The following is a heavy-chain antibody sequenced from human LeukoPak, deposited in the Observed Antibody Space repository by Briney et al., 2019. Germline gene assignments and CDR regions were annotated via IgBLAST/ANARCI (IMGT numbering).Heavy chain of an antibody. CDR3: ARDRGSSGWYEFDY. D-gene: IGHD6-19*01. J-gene: IGHJ4*02. CDR1: GFTSGSYW. V-gene: IGHV3-7*01. CDR2: IKQDGSEK. Sequence: GGSLRLSCAASGFTSGSYWMSWVRQAPGKGLEWVANIKQDGSEKYYVDSVRGRFTISRDNAKNSLYLQMNSLRAEDTAVYYCARDRGSSGWYEFDYWGQGTLVTVS.